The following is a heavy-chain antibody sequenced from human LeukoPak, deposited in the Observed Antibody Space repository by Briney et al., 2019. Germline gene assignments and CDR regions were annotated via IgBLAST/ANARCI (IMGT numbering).Heavy chain of an antibody. Sequence: QPGGSLRLSCAASGFTFSSYGMHWVRQAPGKGLEGVAVIWYDGSNKYYADSVKGRFTISRDNSKNTLFLQMNSLRAEDTAVYYCARDPDDYGDYSYFDYWGQGTLVTVSS. J-gene: IGHJ4*02. D-gene: IGHD4-17*01. V-gene: IGHV3-33*01. CDR1: GFTFSSYG. CDR2: IWYDGSNK. CDR3: ARDPDDYGDYSYFDY.